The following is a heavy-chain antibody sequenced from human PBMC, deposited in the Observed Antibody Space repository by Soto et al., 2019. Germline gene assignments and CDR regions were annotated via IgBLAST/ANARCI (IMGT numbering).Heavy chain of an antibody. D-gene: IGHD6-6*01. CDR3: ARAGYSVEYSPFGLDY. V-gene: IGHV1-8*01. CDR2: MNPNSGNT. CDR1: GYTFTSYD. J-gene: IGHJ4*02. Sequence: QVQLVQSGAEVKKPGASVKVSCKASGYTFTSYDINWVRQATGQGLEWMGWMNPNSGNTGYAQKFQGRVTMTRNTSISAAYLELSSLRSEATAVYYCARAGYSVEYSPFGLDYWGQGTLVTVSS.